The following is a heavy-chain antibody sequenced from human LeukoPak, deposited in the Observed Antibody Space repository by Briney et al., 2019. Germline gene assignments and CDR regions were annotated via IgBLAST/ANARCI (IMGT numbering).Heavy chain of an antibody. Sequence: PGGSLRLSCAASGFTFSSYAMSWVRQAPGKGLEWVSAISGSGGSTYYADSVKGRFTISRDNSKNSLYLQMNSLRDEDTAVYYCARDDGDFPYYYYGMDVWGQGTTVTVSS. CDR2: ISGSGGST. CDR3: ARDDGDFPYYYYGMDV. D-gene: IGHD4-17*01. V-gene: IGHV3-23*01. CDR1: GFTFSSYA. J-gene: IGHJ6*02.